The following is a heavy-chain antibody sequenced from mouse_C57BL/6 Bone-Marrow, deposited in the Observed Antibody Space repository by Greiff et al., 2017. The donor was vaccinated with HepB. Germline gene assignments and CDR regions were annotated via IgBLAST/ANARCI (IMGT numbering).Heavy chain of an antibody. CDR3: ARTTDGAPFAY. V-gene: IGHV1-50*01. Sequence: QVQLKQPGAELVKPGASVKLSCKASGYTFTSYWMQWVKQRPGQGLEWIGEIDPSDSYTNYNQKFKGKATLTVDKSSSTAYMQLSSLTSEEAAVYYCARTTDGAPFAYWGQGTLVTVSA. CDR2: IDPSDSYT. J-gene: IGHJ3*01. CDR1: GYTFTSYW. D-gene: IGHD6-1*01.